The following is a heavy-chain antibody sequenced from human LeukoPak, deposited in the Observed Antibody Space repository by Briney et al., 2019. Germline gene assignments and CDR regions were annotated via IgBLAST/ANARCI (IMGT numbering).Heavy chain of an antibody. J-gene: IGHJ5*02. CDR3: ARCSGYGYAKYNWFDP. V-gene: IGHV1-8*01. CDR1: GYTFASYD. Sequence: ASVKVSCXASGYTFASYDINWVRQATGQGLEWMGWMNPNSGNTGYAQKFQGRVTMTRNTSISTAYMELSSLRSEDTAVYYCARCSGYGYAKYNWFDPWGQGTLVTVSS. D-gene: IGHD5-12*01. CDR2: MNPNSGNT.